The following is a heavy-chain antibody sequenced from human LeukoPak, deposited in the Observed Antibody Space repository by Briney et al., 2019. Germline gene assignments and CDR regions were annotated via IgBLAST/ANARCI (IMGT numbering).Heavy chain of an antibody. D-gene: IGHD2-2*01. J-gene: IGHJ4*02. CDR2: IKQDGSEE. V-gene: IGHV3-7*03. CDR3: ARENNIVVVPADFDY. Sequence: GGSLRLSCAASGFTFSSYWMSWVRQAPGKGLEWVANIKQDGSEEYYVDSVKGRFTISRDNAKNSLYLQMNSLRAEDTAVYYCARENNIVVVPADFDYWGQGTLVTVSS. CDR1: GFTFSSYW.